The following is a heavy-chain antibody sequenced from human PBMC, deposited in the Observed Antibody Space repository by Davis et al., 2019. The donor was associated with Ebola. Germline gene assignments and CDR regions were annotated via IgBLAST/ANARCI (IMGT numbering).Heavy chain of an antibody. J-gene: IGHJ4*02. CDR2: ISGSSGST. D-gene: IGHD6-6*01. CDR1: GFTFSSYA. CDR3: VKDAGPFTSSSGRFDY. V-gene: IGHV3-23*01. Sequence: GESLKISCAASGFTFSSYAMSWVRQAPGKGLEWVSGISGSSGSTHYADSVKGRFIVSRDNSKSTLYLQMNSLRVEDTAVYYCVKDAGPFTSSSGRFDYWGQGTLVTVSP.